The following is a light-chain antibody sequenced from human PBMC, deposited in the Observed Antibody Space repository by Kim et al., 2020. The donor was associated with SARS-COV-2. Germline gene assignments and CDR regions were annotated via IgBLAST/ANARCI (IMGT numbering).Light chain of an antibody. J-gene: IGLJ3*02. CDR3: QAWDSSTWV. CDR2: QDS. CDR1: KLGDKY. Sequence: GSTGQTASITCSGDKLGDKYACWYQQKPGQSPVLVIYQDSKRPSGIPERFSGSNSGNTATLTISGTQAMDEADYYCQAWDSSTWVFGGGTQLTVL. V-gene: IGLV3-1*01.